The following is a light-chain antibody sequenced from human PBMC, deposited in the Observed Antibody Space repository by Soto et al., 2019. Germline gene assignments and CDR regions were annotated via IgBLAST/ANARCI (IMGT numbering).Light chain of an antibody. J-gene: IGKJ3*01. Sequence: EIVLTQSPATLSLSPGERATLSCRASQSVSSYLAWYQQKPGQAPRLLIYDASNRATGIPARFSGSGSGTDFTLTISSLDPEHFAVYYCQQRSNWPPTFDPATKVAIK. CDR1: QSVSSY. CDR2: DAS. V-gene: IGKV3-11*01. CDR3: QQRSNWPPT.